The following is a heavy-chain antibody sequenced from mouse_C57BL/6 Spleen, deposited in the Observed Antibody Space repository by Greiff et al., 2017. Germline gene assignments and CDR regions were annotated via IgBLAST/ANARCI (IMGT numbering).Heavy chain of an antibody. Sequence: VQLQQPGAELVKPGASVKLSCKASGYTFTSYWMQWVKQRPGQGLEWIGEIDPSDSYTNYNQKFKGKATLTVDTSSSTAYMQLSSLTSEDSAVYYCARGTSAQATFCDYWGQGTTLTVSS. CDR1: GYTFTSYW. J-gene: IGHJ2*01. D-gene: IGHD3-2*02. CDR2: IDPSDSYT. CDR3: ARGTSAQATFCDY. V-gene: IGHV1-50*01.